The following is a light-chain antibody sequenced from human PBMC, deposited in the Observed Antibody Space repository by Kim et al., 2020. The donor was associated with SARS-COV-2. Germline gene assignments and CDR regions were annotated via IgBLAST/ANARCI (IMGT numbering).Light chain of an antibody. CDR1: QDISSK. Sequence: ERVLTQSPATLSVSPEERATLSCRASQDISSKLAWYQHKPGQAPRLLIHGASTRATGIPARFSGSGSGTDFTLTISSLQSEDFAVYYCQQYYSSPLTFGQGTKLDIK. CDR3: QQYYSSPLT. V-gene: IGKV3D-15*01. J-gene: IGKJ1*01. CDR2: GAS.